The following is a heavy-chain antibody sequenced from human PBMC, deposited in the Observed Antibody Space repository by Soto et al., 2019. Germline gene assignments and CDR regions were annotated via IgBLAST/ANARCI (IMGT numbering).Heavy chain of an antibody. V-gene: IGHV1-69*12. J-gene: IGHJ6*02. CDR1: GGTFTNYA. CDR2: IIPVFGTP. CDR3: ARERSVGYCITTTCPKPFYYYAMDV. D-gene: IGHD2-2*01. Sequence: QVQLVQSGAEVKKPGSSLKVSCKASGGTFTNYAFSWVRQAPGQGLEWMGGIIPVFGTPDYAQKFQGRATITADESPRTASMELSSLRSDDTAVYYCARERSVGYCITTTCPKPFYYYAMDVWGQGTTVTVSS.